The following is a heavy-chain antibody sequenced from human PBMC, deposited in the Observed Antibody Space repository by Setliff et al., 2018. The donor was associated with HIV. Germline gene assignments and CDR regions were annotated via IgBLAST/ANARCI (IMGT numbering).Heavy chain of an antibody. CDR2: INPNSGGT. CDR1: GYTFTGYY. J-gene: IGHJ4*02. CDR3: ARGPSGHSYGYYFDL. Sequence: ASVKVSCKASGYTFTGYYMHWVRQAPGQGLEWMGWINPNSGGTNYAQKFQGRVTMTRDTSISTAYMELSRLRSDDTAVYYCARGPSGHSYGYYFDLWGQGTLVTVSS. D-gene: IGHD5-18*01. V-gene: IGHV1-2*02.